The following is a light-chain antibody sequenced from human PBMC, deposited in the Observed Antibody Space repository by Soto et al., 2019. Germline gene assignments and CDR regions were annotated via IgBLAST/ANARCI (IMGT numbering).Light chain of an antibody. Sequence: DIQMTQSPSSLSASLGDRVTITCRASQGINHYLAWFQQKPGKVPKRLIYATSTLQSGVPSRFSGSGYGTQFTLTISGLQTEDFATYYCQQSYKILTFGGGTKVDI. J-gene: IGKJ4*01. V-gene: IGKV1-27*01. CDR1: QGINHY. CDR2: ATS. CDR3: QQSYKILT.